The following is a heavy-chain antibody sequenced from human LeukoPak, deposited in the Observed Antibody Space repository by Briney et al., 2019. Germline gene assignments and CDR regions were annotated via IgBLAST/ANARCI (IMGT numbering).Heavy chain of an antibody. CDR3: ARGPASPPLPRYCSSTSCYTRSRPNFDY. J-gene: IGHJ4*02. CDR2: INHSGST. D-gene: IGHD2-2*02. CDR1: GGSFSGYY. V-gene: IGHV4-34*01. Sequence: SETLSLTCAVYGGSFSGYYWSWIRQPPGKGLEWIGEINHSGSTNYNPSLKSRATISVDTSKNQFSLKLSSVTAADTAVYYCARGPASPPLPRYCSSTSCYTRSRPNFDYWGQGTLVTVSS.